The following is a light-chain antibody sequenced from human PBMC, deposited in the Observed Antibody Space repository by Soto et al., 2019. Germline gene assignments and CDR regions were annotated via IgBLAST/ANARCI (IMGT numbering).Light chain of an antibody. CDR1: QSVTSTY. CDR2: GAS. J-gene: IGKJ4*01. Sequence: EIVLTQSPGTLSLSPGERATLSCRASQSVTSTYLAWYQQKPGQAPRLLIYGASSRATGIPDRFSGSGSGTDFTLTISRLEPEDLAVYYCEHFANSPFSFGGGTKVEI. V-gene: IGKV3-20*01. CDR3: EHFANSPFS.